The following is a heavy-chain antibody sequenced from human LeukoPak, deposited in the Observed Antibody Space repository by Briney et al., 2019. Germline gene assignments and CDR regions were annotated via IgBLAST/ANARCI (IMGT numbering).Heavy chain of an antibody. J-gene: IGHJ4*02. D-gene: IGHD3-22*01. CDR2: ISGSGGST. V-gene: IGHV3-23*01. Sequence: GGPLRLSCAASGFTFSSHAMSWVRQAPGKGLEWVSTISGSGGSTYYADSVKGRFTISRDKSKTTLYLQMNSLRAEDTAVYYCAKRGSGILSSGYYFDYWGQGTLVTVSS. CDR3: AKRGSGILSSGYYFDY. CDR1: GFTFSSHA.